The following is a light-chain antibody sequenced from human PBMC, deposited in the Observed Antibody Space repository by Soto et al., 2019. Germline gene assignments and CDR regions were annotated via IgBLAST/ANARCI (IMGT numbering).Light chain of an antibody. Sequence: QSALTQPASVSGSPGQSITISCTGTTSDVGGYDYVSWYQHHPGKAPKLMIYEVTNRPSGVSHRFSGSKSGNTASLTISGLQAEDEADYYCSSYTNRGSVFGGGTKVTVL. V-gene: IGLV2-14*01. CDR1: TSDVGGYDY. CDR2: EVT. CDR3: SSYTNRGSV. J-gene: IGLJ3*02.